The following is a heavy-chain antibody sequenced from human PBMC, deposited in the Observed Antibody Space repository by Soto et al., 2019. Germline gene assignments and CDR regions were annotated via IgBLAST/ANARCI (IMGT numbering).Heavy chain of an antibody. CDR2: ISYDGSNK. D-gene: IGHD3-22*01. J-gene: IGHJ4*02. CDR1: GFTFSSYA. Sequence: AASGFTFSSYAMHWVRQAPGKGLEWVAVISYDGSNKYYADSVKGRFTISRDNSKNTLYLQMNSLRAEDTAVYYCARAPGSSGYSAYFDYWGQGTLVTVSS. CDR3: ARAPGSSGYSAYFDY. V-gene: IGHV3-30-3*01.